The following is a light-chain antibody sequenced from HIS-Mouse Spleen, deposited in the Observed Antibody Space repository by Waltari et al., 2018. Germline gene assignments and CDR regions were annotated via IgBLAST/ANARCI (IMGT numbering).Light chain of an antibody. CDR2: EDS. CDR1: ALPQKY. V-gene: IGLV3-10*01. J-gene: IGLJ2*01. Sequence: SYELTQPPSVSVSPGQTARITCPGDALPQKYAYLYQQKSGQAPVLVIYEDSKRPSGIPGRFSGSSSGTMATLTISGAQVEDEADYYCYSTDSSGNHRVFGGGTKLTVL. CDR3: YSTDSSGNHRV.